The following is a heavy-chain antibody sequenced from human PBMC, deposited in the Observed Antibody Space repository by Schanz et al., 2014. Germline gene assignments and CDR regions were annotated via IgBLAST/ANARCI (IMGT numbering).Heavy chain of an antibody. J-gene: IGHJ4*02. V-gene: IGHV3-23*01. CDR1: GFPFSSYS. Sequence: DVQLLESGGGLVQPGGSLRLSCTASGFPFSSYSMNWVRQAPGKGLEWVSGFDAHDGRAYYADSAKGRFTISRDNSKSTLYVEMNSLRVEDTAVYYCAKTLFPGGTQTFGNWGRGTLVTVSS. CDR2: FDAHDGRA. CDR3: AKTLFPGGTQTFGN. D-gene: IGHD2-8*02.